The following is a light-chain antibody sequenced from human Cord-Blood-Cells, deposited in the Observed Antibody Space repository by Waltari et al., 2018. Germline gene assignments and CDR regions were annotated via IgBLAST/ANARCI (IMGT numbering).Light chain of an antibody. CDR3: QQSYSTPLT. J-gene: IGKJ4*01. Sequence: DIQMTQSPSSLSASVGDRFTITCRASQSISSYLNWYQQKPGKAPKLLIYAASSLQSGVPSRFSGSGSGTDFTLTISSLQPEDFATYYWQQSYSTPLTFGGGTKVEIK. V-gene: IGKV1-39*01. CDR1: QSISSY. CDR2: AAS.